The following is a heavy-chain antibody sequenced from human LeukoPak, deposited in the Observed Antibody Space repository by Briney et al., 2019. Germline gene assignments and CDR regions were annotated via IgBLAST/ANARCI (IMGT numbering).Heavy chain of an antibody. J-gene: IGHJ4*02. CDR3: ARDGSLPDY. CDR2: IKEDGSDK. V-gene: IGHV3-7*01. Sequence: GGSLRLSCAASGFTFSNYWMTWVRQAPGKGLEWVANIKEDGSDKYQVDTVKGRFTISRDNAKNTLYLQMNSLRAEDTAVYYCARDGSLPDYWGQGTLVTVSS. CDR1: GFTFSNYW.